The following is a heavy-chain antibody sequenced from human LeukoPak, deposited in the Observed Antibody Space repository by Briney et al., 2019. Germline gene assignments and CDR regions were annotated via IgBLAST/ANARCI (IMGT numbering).Heavy chain of an antibody. V-gene: IGHV4-59*08. Sequence: PSETLSLTCTVSGGSISSYYWSWIRQPPGKGLEWIGYIYYSGSTNYNPSLESRVTISVDTSKNQFSLKLSSVTAADTAVYYCARRGLGIAAAGPYFDYWGQGTLVTVSS. D-gene: IGHD6-13*01. CDR3: ARRGLGIAAAGPYFDY. CDR2: IYYSGST. CDR1: GGSISSYY. J-gene: IGHJ4*02.